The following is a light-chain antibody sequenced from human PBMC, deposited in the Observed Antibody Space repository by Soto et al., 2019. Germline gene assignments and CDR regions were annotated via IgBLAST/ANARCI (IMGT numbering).Light chain of an antibody. Sequence: QSVLTQPRSVSGSPGQSVTISCTGTSSDVGSYNYVSWHQQHPGKAPKLVIYDVTQRPSGVPDRFSASKSGITASLTISGLQAEDEADYYCCSYAAGDRFKFGGGTKLTVL. CDR1: SSDVGSYNY. J-gene: IGLJ2*01. CDR3: CSYAAGDRFK. CDR2: DVT. V-gene: IGLV2-11*01.